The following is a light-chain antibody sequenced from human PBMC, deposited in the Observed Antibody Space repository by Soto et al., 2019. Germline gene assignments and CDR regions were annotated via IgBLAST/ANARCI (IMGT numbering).Light chain of an antibody. CDR3: CAYVGARSYV. CDR2: EGT. Sequence: ALTQPASVSGSPGQSIAISCTGTNNLVSWYQQHPGKAPKVVVYEGTKRPSGVSNRFSGSNSGGTASLTISGLQAKDEASYFCCAYVGARSYVFGPGTKVTVL. V-gene: IGLV2-23*01. CDR1: NNL. J-gene: IGLJ1*01.